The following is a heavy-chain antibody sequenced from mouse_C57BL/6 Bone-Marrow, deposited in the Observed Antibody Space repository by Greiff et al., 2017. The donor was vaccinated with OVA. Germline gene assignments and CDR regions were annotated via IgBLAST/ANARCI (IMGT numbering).Heavy chain of an antibody. Sequence: QVQLQQPGAELVRPGTSVKLSCKASGYTFTSYWLHWVKQRPGQGLEWIGVIDPSDSYTNYNQKFKGKATLTVDTSSSTAYMQLSSLTSEDSAVYYCAREGGLLWLRRRASFAYWGQGTLVTVSA. CDR1: GYTFTSYW. CDR2: IDPSDSYT. CDR3: AREGGLLWLRRRASFAY. D-gene: IGHD2-9*01. V-gene: IGHV1-59*01. J-gene: IGHJ3*01.